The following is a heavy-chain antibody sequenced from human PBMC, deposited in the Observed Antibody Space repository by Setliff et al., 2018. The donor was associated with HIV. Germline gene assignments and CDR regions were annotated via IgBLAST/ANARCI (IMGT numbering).Heavy chain of an antibody. D-gene: IGHD5-18*01. Sequence: ASVKVSCKASGYTFVSYGLNWVRQAPGQGLEWLGWISPYNDITNYARKFQGRVTITTDTSTKTSSMELRSLRSDDTAVYYCARGTWMQARWWFDSWGQGTQVTVSS. V-gene: IGHV1-18*01. J-gene: IGHJ5*01. CDR3: ARGTWMQARWWFDS. CDR2: ISPYNDIT. CDR1: GYTFVSYG.